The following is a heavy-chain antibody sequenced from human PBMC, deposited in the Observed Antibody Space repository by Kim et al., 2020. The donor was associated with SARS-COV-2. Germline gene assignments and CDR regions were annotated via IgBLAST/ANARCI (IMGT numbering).Heavy chain of an antibody. V-gene: IGHV3-23*01. Sequence: GGSLRLSCTTSGFTFSNFAMTWVRQAPGKGLEWVSGISGNGIATDYAGSVKGRFTISRDNSKNTLYLQMNSLRADDTAVYYCAKPDGYYLGYAFDIWGQGTMVTVSS. D-gene: IGHD2-21*01. J-gene: IGHJ3*02. CDR2: ISGNGIAT. CDR1: GFTFSNFA. CDR3: AKPDGYYLGYAFDI.